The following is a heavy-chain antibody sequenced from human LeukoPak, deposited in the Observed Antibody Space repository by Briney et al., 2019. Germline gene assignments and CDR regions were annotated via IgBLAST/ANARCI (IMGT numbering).Heavy chain of an antibody. Sequence: EASVKVSCKASGYTLTSYGISWVRQAPGQGLECMGWISAYNGNTNYAQKLQGRVTMTTDTSTSTAYMELRSLRSDDTAVYYCARYSSSWYSGWFDPWGQGTLVTVSS. CDR2: ISAYNGNT. D-gene: IGHD6-13*01. J-gene: IGHJ5*02. CDR1: GYTLTSYG. CDR3: ARYSSSWYSGWFDP. V-gene: IGHV1-18*01.